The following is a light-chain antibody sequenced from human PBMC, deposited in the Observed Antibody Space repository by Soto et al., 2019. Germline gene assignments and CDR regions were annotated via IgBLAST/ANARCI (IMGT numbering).Light chain of an antibody. CDR1: QRISFW. J-gene: IGKJ5*01. CDR3: QPLHSHTIT. V-gene: IGKV1-5*01. Sequence: DIQMTQCPCTLCASVGDRVTITCRASQRISFWLSCYQQKPGTPPQLLLYAASTLQSVLPSSFSDSGSGTDSPLTISILHPEDFAPYYFQPLHSHTITFGQGTRLEI. CDR2: AAS.